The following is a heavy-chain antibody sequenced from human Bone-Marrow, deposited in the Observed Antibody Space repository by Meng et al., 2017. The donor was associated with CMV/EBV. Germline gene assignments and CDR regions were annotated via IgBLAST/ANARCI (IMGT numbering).Heavy chain of an antibody. J-gene: IGHJ4*02. CDR1: GGSISSYY. CDR3: AREVVTPGGSFYFDY. V-gene: IGHV4-59*01. CDR2: IYYSGST. D-gene: IGHD4-23*01. Sequence: SEILSSTCTAPGGSISSYYWSWIRQPPGKGLEWIGYIYYSGSTNYNPSLKSRVTISVDTSKNQFSLKLSSVTAADTGVYYCAREVVTPGGSFYFDYWGQGTLVTVSS.